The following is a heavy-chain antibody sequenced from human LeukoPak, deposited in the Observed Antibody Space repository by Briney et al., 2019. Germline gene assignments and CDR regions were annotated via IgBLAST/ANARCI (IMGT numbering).Heavy chain of an antibody. Sequence: GRSLRLSCAASGFTFSSYNVNWVRQAPGKGLEWVSSISSGSSYVYYADSLKGRFTIPRDNAKNSLYLQMNSLRAEDTAVYYCARRGTGHGMDVWGQGTRSSSP. CDR3: ARRGTGHGMDV. D-gene: IGHD1-1*01. J-gene: IGHJ6*02. CDR1: GFTFSSYN. CDR2: ISSGSSYV. V-gene: IGHV3-21*01.